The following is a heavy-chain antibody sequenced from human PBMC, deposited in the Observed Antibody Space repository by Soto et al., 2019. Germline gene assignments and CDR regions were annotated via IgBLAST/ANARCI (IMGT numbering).Heavy chain of an antibody. CDR1: GFTFSSYA. CDR2: ISGSGGST. Sequence: GGSLRLSCAASGFTFSSYAMSWVRQAPGKGLEWVSAISGSGGSTYYADSVKGRFTISRDNSKNTLYLQMNSLRAEDTAVYYCAKVDSSLGKTYYYYGMDVWGQGTTVTVSS. CDR3: AKVDSSLGKTYYYYGMDV. D-gene: IGHD6-13*01. V-gene: IGHV3-23*01. J-gene: IGHJ6*02.